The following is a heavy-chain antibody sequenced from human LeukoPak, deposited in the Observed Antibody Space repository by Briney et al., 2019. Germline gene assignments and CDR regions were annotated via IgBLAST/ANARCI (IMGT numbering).Heavy chain of an antibody. J-gene: IGHJ4*02. Sequence: SETLSLTCAVYGGSFSGYYWSWIRQPPGKGLEWIGEINHSGSTNYNPSLKSRVTISVDTSKNQFSLKLSSVTAADTAVYYCARSSSSWSYWGQGTLVTVSS. CDR2: INHSGST. CDR3: ARSSSSWSY. CDR1: GGSFSGYY. D-gene: IGHD6-13*01. V-gene: IGHV4-34*01.